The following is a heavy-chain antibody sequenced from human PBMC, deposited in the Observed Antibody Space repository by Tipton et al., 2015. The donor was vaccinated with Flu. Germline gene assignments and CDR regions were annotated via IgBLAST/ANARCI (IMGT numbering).Heavy chain of an antibody. CDR1: GGSVNGYF. V-gene: IGHV4-59*02. CDR3: ARARAPYYYYAMDV. Sequence: PGLVKPSESLSLTCTVSGGSVNGYFWNWIRQPPGKALEWIGHISYSGIIDYNPSLKSRLTISVDSSKNHFSLKLTSVTAADTAVYYCARARAPYYYYAMDVWGQGTTVTVSS. CDR2: ISYSGII. J-gene: IGHJ6*02.